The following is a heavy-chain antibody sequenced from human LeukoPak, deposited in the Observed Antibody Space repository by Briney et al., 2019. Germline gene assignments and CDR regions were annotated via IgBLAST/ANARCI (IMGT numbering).Heavy chain of an antibody. Sequence: TLSLTCTVSGGSISSYYWSWIRQPPGKALEWLARIDWDDDKYYSTSLKTRLTISKDTSKNQVVLTMTNMDPVDTATYYCARESYSSGWYPSPLDYWGQGTLVTVSS. D-gene: IGHD6-19*01. CDR3: ARESYSSGWYPSPLDY. J-gene: IGHJ4*02. V-gene: IGHV2-70*11. CDR2: IDWDDDK. CDR1: GGSISSYY.